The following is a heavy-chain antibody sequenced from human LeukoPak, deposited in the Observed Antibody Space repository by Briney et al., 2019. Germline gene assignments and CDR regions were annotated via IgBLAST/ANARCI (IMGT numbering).Heavy chain of an antibody. CDR1: GFTFSSYA. Sequence: PRRSLRLSCAASGFTFSSYAMHWVRQAPGKGLEWVTVISYDGNNKYYADSVKGRFTISRDNSKNTLYLQMNSLRAEDTAVYFCARVAFPTVTWDYFDYWGQGTLVTVSS. D-gene: IGHD4-11*01. J-gene: IGHJ4*02. CDR2: ISYDGNNK. CDR3: ARVAFPTVTWDYFDY. V-gene: IGHV3-30-3*01.